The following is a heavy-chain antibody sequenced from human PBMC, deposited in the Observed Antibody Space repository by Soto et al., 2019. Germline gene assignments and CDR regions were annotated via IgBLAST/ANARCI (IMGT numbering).Heavy chain of an antibody. CDR3: ARDLRGASTTDECFYFKF. Sequence: QVQLAQSGAEVKRPGASVRVSCKASGFTLSSHGISWVRQAPGQGREWMGWIRGDNGDTNNAQKFQGRITMTTDTCKDTVYMELWSLISDDTAEYYCARDLRGASTTDECFYFKFWGQGTLVKVAS. D-gene: IGHD2-8*01. J-gene: IGHJ4*02. CDR1: GFTLSSHG. V-gene: IGHV1-18*04. CDR2: IRGDNGDT.